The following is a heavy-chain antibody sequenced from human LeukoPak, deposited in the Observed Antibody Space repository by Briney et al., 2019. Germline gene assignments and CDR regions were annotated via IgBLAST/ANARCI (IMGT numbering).Heavy chain of an antibody. V-gene: IGHV3-53*01. CDR2: IYSGGST. J-gene: IGHJ6*02. Sequence: GGSLRLSCAASGFTVSSNYMSWVRRAPGKGLEWVSVIYSGGSTYYADSVKGRFTISRDNTKNTLYLQMNSLRAEDTAMYYCARIHSGMSMDVWGQGTTVTVSS. CDR3: ARIHSGMSMDV. D-gene: IGHD3-10*01. CDR1: GFTVSSNY.